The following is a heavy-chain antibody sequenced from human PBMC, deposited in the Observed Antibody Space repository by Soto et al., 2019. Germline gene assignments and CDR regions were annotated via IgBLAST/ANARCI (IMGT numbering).Heavy chain of an antibody. CDR1: GDTFTTNF. J-gene: IGHJ6*02. Sequence: QEQLVQSGAEVKEPGASLKVSCKASGDTFTTNFIHWVRQAPGQGLELMGRINPNSGATLYAQKFQGRLTLTTDTSTSTVYLALNGLKPEVSAVYYCASRVLCDMDVWGQGTTVTVSS. CDR3: ASRVLCDMDV. CDR2: INPNSGAT. D-gene: IGHD2-21*01. V-gene: IGHV1-46*01.